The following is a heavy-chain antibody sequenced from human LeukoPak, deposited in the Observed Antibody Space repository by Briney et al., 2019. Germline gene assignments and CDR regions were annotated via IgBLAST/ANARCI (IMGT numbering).Heavy chain of an antibody. CDR3: ARANIPSQPLLFDY. CDR1: GYTFTGYY. J-gene: IGHJ4*02. D-gene: IGHD2-21*02. V-gene: IGHV1-2*02. Sequence: ASVKVSCKASGYTFTGYYMHWVRQAPGQGLEWMGWINPNSGGTNYAQKFQGRVTMTRDTSISTAYMELSRLRSDDTAVYYCARANIPSQPLLFDYWGQGTLVTVSS. CDR2: INPNSGGT.